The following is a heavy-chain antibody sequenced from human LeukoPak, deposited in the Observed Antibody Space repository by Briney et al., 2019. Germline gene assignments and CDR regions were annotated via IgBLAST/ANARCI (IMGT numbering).Heavy chain of an antibody. CDR1: GFTFSSYA. V-gene: IGHV3-23*01. Sequence: GGSLRLSCAASGFTFSSYAMSWVRQAPGKGLEWVSAISGSGGSTYYADSVKGRFTISRDNSKNTLYLQMNSLRAEDTAVYYCASLLAGTGGRFDYWGQGTLVTVSS. CDR2: ISGSGGST. J-gene: IGHJ4*02. CDR3: ASLLAGTGGRFDY. D-gene: IGHD6-19*01.